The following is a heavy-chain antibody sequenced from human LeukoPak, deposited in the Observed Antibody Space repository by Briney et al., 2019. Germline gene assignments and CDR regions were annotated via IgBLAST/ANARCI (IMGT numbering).Heavy chain of an antibody. Sequence: GASVKVSCKASGYTFTGYYMHWVRQAPGQGLEWMGWINPNSGGTNYAQKFQGRVTMTRDTSISTAYMELSRLRSDDTAVYYCASSVVPAANDAFDIWGQGTMVTLSS. CDR3: ASSVVPAANDAFDI. D-gene: IGHD2-2*01. CDR1: GYTFTGYY. J-gene: IGHJ3*02. V-gene: IGHV1-2*02. CDR2: INPNSGGT.